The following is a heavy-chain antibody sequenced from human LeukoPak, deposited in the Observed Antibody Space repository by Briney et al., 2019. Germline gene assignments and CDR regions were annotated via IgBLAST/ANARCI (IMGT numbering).Heavy chain of an antibody. CDR2: INPNSGDT. V-gene: IGHV1-2*06. Sequence: ASVKVSCKASGYTFTVYYMYWVRQAPGQGLEWMGRINPNSGDTDYAQNFQGRVTMTRDTSISTAYMELTNLRSEDTAVYYCAREAGAYCGGDCFSFDYWGQGTLVTVSS. CDR3: AREAGAYCGGDCFSFDY. D-gene: IGHD2-21*02. J-gene: IGHJ4*02. CDR1: GYTFTVYY.